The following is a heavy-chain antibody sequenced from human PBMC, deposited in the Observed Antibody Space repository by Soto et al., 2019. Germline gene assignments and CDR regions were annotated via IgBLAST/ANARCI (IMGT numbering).Heavy chain of an antibody. J-gene: IGHJ6*03. CDR3: ARTVLGPDLLADSFVDYYYYMDV. CDR1: RGSISNFY. D-gene: IGHD3-9*01. V-gene: IGHV4-59*08. Sequence: SETLSPTCPLSRGSISNFYLSLLPPHPGKGLEWICYVYYTGSTSYNPSLKRRVTFSADSSRGQFSLRLNSVTAADTAVYYCARTVLGPDLLADSFVDYYYYMDVWGQGTTVTVSS. CDR2: VYYTGST.